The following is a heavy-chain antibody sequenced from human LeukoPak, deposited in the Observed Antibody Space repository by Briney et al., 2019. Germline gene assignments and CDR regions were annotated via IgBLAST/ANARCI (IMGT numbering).Heavy chain of an antibody. V-gene: IGHV4-61*02. CDR3: ARQTFGALYFDS. CDR1: GGSISRGSYY. J-gene: IGHJ4*02. Sequence: PSETLSLTCIVSGGSISRGSYYWNWIRQPAGKGLEWMGRIYNSGSTNYNPSLKSRVTISTDMSKNQFSLNLSSVTAADTAVYYCARQTFGALYFDSWGQGTLVTVSS. D-gene: IGHD3-10*01. CDR2: IYNSGST.